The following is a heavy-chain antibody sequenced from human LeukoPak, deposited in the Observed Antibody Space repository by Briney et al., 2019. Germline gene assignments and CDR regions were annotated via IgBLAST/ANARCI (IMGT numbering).Heavy chain of an antibody. CDR1: GFTFSSYW. D-gene: IGHD2-21*02. CDR2: IKQDGSEK. V-gene: IGHV3-7*03. Sequence: GGSLRLSCAASGFTFSSYWMSWVRQAPGKGLEWVANIKQDGSEKYYVDSVKGRFTISRDNAKNSLYLQTNSLRAEDTAVYYCARGNCGGDCYSVYGMDVWGQGTTVTVSS. J-gene: IGHJ6*02. CDR3: ARGNCGGDCYSVYGMDV.